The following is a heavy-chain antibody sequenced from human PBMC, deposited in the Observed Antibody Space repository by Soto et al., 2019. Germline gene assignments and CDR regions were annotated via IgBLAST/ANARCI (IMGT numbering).Heavy chain of an antibody. CDR1: GGSMSGYY. CDR3: ASTGSGSSDY. V-gene: IGHV4-59*01. CDR2: IHDSGST. Sequence: QVQLQESGPGLVKPSETLSLTCTVSGGSMSGYYWSWIRQPPGKGLEWIGYIHDSGSTNYNPSLKRRVTISVDTSKNQISLKLSSVTAADTAVYYCASTGSGSSDYWGQGTLVTVSS. J-gene: IGHJ4*02. D-gene: IGHD3-10*01.